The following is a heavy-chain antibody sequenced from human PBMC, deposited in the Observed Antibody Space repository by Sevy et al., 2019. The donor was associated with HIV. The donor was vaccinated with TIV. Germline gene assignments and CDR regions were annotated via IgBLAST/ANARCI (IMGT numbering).Heavy chain of an antibody. J-gene: IGHJ6*02. CDR1: GFTFSSYS. CDR2: ISSSSSTI. CDR3: ARGAYQLLYYYYGMDV. V-gene: IGHV3-48*02. D-gene: IGHD2-2*01. Sequence: GGSLRLSCAASGFTFSSYSMNWVRQAPGKGLEWVSYISSSSSTIYYADSVKGRFIISRDNAKNSLYLQMNSLRDEDTAVYYCARGAYQLLYYYYGMDVWGQGTTVTVSS.